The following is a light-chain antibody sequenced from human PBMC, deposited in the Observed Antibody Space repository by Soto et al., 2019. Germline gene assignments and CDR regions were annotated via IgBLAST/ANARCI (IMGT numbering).Light chain of an antibody. CDR2: EVT. CDR1: SNDVGSFNL. CDR3: YSYATGSTSKFYV. J-gene: IGLJ1*01. V-gene: IGLV2-23*02. Sequence: QSVLTQPASVSASPGQSITISCTGTSNDVGSFNLVSWFQQHPGKAPKLLIYEVTKRPSGVSSRFSGSKSGNTASLTISGLQVDDEADYYCYSYATGSTSKFYVFGTGTKLTVL.